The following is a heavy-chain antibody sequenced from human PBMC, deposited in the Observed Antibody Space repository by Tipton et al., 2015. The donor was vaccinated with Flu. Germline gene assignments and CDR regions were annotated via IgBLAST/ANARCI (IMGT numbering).Heavy chain of an antibody. D-gene: IGHD6-6*01. V-gene: IGHV4-4*07. CDR1: GGSISSYY. CDR2: IYSSGST. J-gene: IGHJ5*02. Sequence: TLSLTCTVSGGSISSYYWSWIRQSAGKGLEWIGRIYSSGSTNYNPSLKSRVTISVDTSKNQFSLKLSSVTAADTAVYYCARMDSSSSTGLDPWGQGTLVTVSS. CDR3: ARMDSSSSTGLDP.